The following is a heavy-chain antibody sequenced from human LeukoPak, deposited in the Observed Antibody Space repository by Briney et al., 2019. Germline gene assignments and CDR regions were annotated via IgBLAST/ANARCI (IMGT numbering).Heavy chain of an antibody. CDR2: INPNSGGT. Sequence: ASVKASCTASGYTFTGYCMHWVRQAPGQGLVGMGWINPNSGGTNYAQKFQGRVTMTRDTSISTAYMELSRLRSDDTAVYYCARSIGPIDYWGQGTLVTVSS. CDR3: ARSIGPIDY. D-gene: IGHD2/OR15-2a*01. J-gene: IGHJ4*02. V-gene: IGHV1-2*02. CDR1: GYTFTGYC.